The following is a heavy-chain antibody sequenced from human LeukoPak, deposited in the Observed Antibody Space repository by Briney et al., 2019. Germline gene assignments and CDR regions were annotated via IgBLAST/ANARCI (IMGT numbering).Heavy chain of an antibody. J-gene: IGHJ4*02. V-gene: IGHV1-2*02. Sequence: ASVKVSCKASGGTFSSYAISWVRQAPGQGLEWMGWINPNSGGTNYAQKFQGRVTMTRDTSISTAYMELSRLRSDDTAVYYCARAHRGSYSVVPVSWGQGTLVTVSS. CDR1: GGTFSSYA. D-gene: IGHD1-26*01. CDR2: INPNSGGT. CDR3: ARAHRGSYSVVPVS.